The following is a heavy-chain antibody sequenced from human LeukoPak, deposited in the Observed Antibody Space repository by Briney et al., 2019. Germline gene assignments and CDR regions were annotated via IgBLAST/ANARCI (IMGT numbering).Heavy chain of an antibody. CDR2: ISSSSSYI. D-gene: IGHD5-24*01. CDR1: GFTFSSYA. V-gene: IGHV3-21*01. Sequence: GGSLRLSCAASGFTFSSYAMSWVRQAPGKGLEWVSSISSSSSYIYYADSAKGRFTISRDNAKNSLYLQMNSLRAEDTAVYYCARYGLDDLDWGQGTLVTVSS. J-gene: IGHJ4*02. CDR3: ARYGLDDLD.